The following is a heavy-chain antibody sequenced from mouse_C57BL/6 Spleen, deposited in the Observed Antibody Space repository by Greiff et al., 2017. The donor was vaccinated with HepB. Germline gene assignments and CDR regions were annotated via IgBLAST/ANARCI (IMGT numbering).Heavy chain of an antibody. V-gene: IGHV1-55*01. CDR1: GYTFTSYW. CDR3: GLYYSNPYYAMDY. J-gene: IGHJ4*01. D-gene: IGHD2-5*01. CDR2: IYPGSGST. Sequence: QVQLQQPGAELVKPGASVKMSCKASGYTFTSYWITWVKQRPGQGLEWIGDIYPGSGSTNYNEKFKSKATLTVDTSSSTAYMQLSSLTSEDSAVYYCGLYYSNPYYAMDYWGQGTSVTVSS.